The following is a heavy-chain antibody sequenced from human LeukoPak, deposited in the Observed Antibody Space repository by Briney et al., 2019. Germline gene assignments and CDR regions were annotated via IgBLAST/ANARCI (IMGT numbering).Heavy chain of an antibody. CDR1: GGSISSYY. CDR2: INYYGKT. CDR3: GRSAGFVHFDH. D-gene: IGHD3-16*01. J-gene: IGHJ4*02. Sequence: PSETLSLTCTVSGGSISSYYWSWIRQPPGKGLEWIGSINYYGKTYYNPSVKSRVTISVGTSKNQFSLMVRSVTAADTAVYYCGRSAGFVHFDHWGQGTLVTVTS. V-gene: IGHV4-59*04.